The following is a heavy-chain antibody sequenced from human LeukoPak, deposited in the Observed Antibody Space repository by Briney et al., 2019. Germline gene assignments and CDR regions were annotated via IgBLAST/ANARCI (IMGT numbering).Heavy chain of an antibody. CDR3: TSQTYKGSARYYSDY. Sequence: GGSLSLSCATSGFTFSSYTMTWVRQSSGKGLEWVSIINPSGGATFYADSVKGRFTVFRDNSRSTLFLQMQGLRAEDTAVYYCTSQTYKGSARYYSDYWGQGTLVTVSS. CDR2: INPSGGAT. J-gene: IGHJ4*02. V-gene: IGHV3-23*01. D-gene: IGHD1-1*01. CDR1: GFTFSSYT.